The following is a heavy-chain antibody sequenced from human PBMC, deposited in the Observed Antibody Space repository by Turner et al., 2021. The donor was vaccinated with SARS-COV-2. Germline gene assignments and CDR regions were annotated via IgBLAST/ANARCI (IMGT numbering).Heavy chain of an antibody. V-gene: IGHV3-9*01. CDR3: GKGKHYYDVLTGYYDS. Sequence: EVQLVESGGGLVQPGRSLRLSCAASGFTFDDYDMHWVRQASGKGLDGVSGITWNGGIMGYADSVKCRFTVSRDNAKNSLYLQMNRLRAEDTALYYCGKGKHYYDVLTGYYDSWGQGTLVAVSS. CDR1: GFTFDDYD. D-gene: IGHD3-9*01. CDR2: ITWNGGIM. J-gene: IGHJ4*02.